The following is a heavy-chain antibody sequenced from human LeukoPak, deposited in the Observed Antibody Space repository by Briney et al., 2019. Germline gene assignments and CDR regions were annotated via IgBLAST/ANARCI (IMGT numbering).Heavy chain of an antibody. V-gene: IGHV4-31*03. CDR2: IYNGGST. CDR3: ARDRSSYGYYYMDV. D-gene: IGHD1-26*01. Sequence: SQTLSLTCTVSGGSISSGGYHWSWIRQHPGKGLEWIGYIYNGGSTYYNPSLKSRVTISVDTSKNQFSLKLSSVTAADTAVYYCARDRSSYGYYYMDVWGKGTTVTVSS. CDR1: GGSISSGGYH. J-gene: IGHJ6*03.